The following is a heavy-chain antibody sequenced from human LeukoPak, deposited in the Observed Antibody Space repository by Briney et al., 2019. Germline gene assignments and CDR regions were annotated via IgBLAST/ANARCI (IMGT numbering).Heavy chain of an antibody. CDR1: GGSFSDYY. Sequence: PSETLSLTCAVYGGSFSDYYWSWIRQPPGKGLEWIGEINHSGSTNYNPSLKSRITISVDTSKNQFSLKLSSVTAADTAVYYCARDLPRTIAVAGTGIGYWGQGTLVTVSS. J-gene: IGHJ4*02. V-gene: IGHV4-34*01. CDR3: ARDLPRTIAVAGTGIGY. CDR2: INHSGST. D-gene: IGHD6-19*01.